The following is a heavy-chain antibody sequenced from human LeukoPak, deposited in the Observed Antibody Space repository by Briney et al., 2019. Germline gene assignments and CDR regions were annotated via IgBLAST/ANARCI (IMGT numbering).Heavy chain of an antibody. CDR2: ISSSSSYI. D-gene: IGHD3-22*01. V-gene: IGHV3-21*01. J-gene: IGHJ4*02. Sequence: GGSLRLSCAASGFTFSSYSMNWVRQAPGKGLEWVSSISSSSSYIYYADSVKGRFTISRDNAKNSLYLQMNSLRAEDTAVYYCAKDPPLFDSSGYYFDYWGQGTLVTVSS. CDR1: GFTFSSYS. CDR3: AKDPPLFDSSGYYFDY.